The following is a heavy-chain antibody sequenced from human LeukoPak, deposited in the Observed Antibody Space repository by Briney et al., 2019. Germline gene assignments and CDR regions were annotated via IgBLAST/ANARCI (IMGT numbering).Heavy chain of an antibody. CDR2: INGNGGGS. V-gene: IGHV3-23*01. D-gene: IGHD1-14*01. CDR1: GVTFSDHA. Sequence: PGGSLRLSCAASGVTFSDHAMSWVRQAPAKGLEWVSSINGNGGGSYYIDSVKGRVTVSRDNSEKALYLQMHILRTEDKTLSFCVKGEPADRVAWTPWGQGSLVPVFS. J-gene: IGHJ5*02. CDR3: VKGEPADRVAWTP.